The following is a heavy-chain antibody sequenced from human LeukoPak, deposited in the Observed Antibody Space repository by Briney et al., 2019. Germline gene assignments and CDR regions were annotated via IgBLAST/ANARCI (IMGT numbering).Heavy chain of an antibody. Sequence: GGSLRLSCAASGFTFSSFAMSWVRQTPGKGLEWVSTISHDGGSTYFADSVKGRFTVSRDNSKSTLYLQMNSLRAEDTALYFCAKDFSSGLFDYWGQGTLVAVSS. D-gene: IGHD6-19*01. J-gene: IGHJ4*02. CDR2: ISHDGGST. CDR1: GFTFSSFA. V-gene: IGHV3-23*01. CDR3: AKDFSSGLFDY.